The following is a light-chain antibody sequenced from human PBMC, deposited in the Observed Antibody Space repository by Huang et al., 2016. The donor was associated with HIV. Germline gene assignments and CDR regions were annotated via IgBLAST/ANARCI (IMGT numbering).Light chain of an antibody. Sequence: EIVLTQSPGTLSLSPGERATLSCRASQSINNNYLAWYQQKPGQAPRLLIYGAYSRATGIPDRFSGSGSGTDFTLTISRLEPEDVAVFYCQQYGSSPKTFGQGTKVEI. V-gene: IGKV3-20*01. J-gene: IGKJ1*01. CDR2: GAY. CDR3: QQYGSSPKT. CDR1: QSINNNY.